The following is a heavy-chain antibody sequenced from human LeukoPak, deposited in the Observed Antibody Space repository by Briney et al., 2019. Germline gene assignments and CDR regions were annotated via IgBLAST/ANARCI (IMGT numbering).Heavy chain of an antibody. CDR3: ARGASRVTYYAFDI. CDR1: GDSVSSISAA. V-gene: IGHV6-1*01. CDR2: TYYRSKWNS. Sequence: SQTLSLTCAISGDSVSSISAAWNWIRQSPSRGLEWLGRTYYRSKWNSDYAVTLKSRITINPDTSKNQFSLQLNSVTPKDTAVYYCARGASRVTYYAFDIWGQGTMVTVSS. D-gene: IGHD1-26*01. J-gene: IGHJ3*02.